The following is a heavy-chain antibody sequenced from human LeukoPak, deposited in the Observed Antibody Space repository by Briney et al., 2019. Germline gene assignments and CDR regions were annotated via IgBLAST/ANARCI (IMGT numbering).Heavy chain of an antibody. CDR1: RFTFGDYA. CDR2: IRSKAYGGTA. V-gene: IGHV3-49*04. CDR3: GRVGGSYTIDY. J-gene: IGHJ4*02. D-gene: IGHD1-26*01. Sequence: PGGSLRLSCTASRFTFGDYAMSWVRQAPGKGLEWVGFIRSKAYGGTAEFAASAKGRFTISRDDSKSIAFLQMNSLKTEDTAVYYSGRVGGSYTIDYWGQGTLVTVSS.